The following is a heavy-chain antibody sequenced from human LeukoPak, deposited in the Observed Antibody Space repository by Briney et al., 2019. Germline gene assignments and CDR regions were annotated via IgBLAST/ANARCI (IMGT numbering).Heavy chain of an antibody. CDR2: INPNSGGT. CDR1: GYTFTGYY. V-gene: IGHV1-2*02. CDR3: ARGVVPAAIPGNWFDP. J-gene: IGHJ5*02. D-gene: IGHD2-2*01. Sequence: ASVKVSCKASGYTFTGYYTHWVRQAPGQGLEWMGWINPNSGGTNYAQKFQGRVTMTRDTSISTAYMELSRLRSDDTAVYYCARGVVPAAIPGNWFDPWGQGTLVTVSS.